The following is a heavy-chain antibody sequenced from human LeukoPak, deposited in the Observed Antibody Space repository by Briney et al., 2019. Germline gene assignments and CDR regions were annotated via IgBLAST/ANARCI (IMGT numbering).Heavy chain of an antibody. Sequence: GGSLRLSCAASGFTFDDYGMSWVRQAPGKGLEWVSGINWNGGSTGYADSVKGRFTISRDNAKNSLYLQMNSLRAEDTALYYCARAKFYYDSSGYCDWGQGTLVTVSS. CDR1: GFTFDDYG. J-gene: IGHJ4*02. D-gene: IGHD3-22*01. CDR2: INWNGGST. V-gene: IGHV3-20*04. CDR3: ARAKFYYDSSGYCD.